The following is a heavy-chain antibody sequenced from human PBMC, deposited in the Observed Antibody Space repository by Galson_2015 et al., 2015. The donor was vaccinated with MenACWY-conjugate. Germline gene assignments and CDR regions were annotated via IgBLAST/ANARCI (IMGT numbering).Heavy chain of an antibody. V-gene: IGHV3-7*03. CDR3: ASQTWTGYFDY. J-gene: IGHJ4*02. Sequence: LRLSCAASGFTFSNYAMNWVRQAPGKGLEWVANIKQDGSEKYYVDSVKGRFTISRDNAKNSLYLRMNSLRAEDTAMYYCASQTWTGYFDYWGQGILVTVSS. D-gene: IGHD3-10*01. CDR1: GFTFSNYA. CDR2: IKQDGSEK.